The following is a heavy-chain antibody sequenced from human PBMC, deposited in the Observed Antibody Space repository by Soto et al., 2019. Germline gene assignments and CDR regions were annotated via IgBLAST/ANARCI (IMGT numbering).Heavy chain of an antibody. Sequence: EVQLVETGGGLIQPGGSLRLSCAASGFTVSSNYMSWVRQAPGKGLEWVSVIYSGGSTYYADSVKGRFTISRDNSKNTLYLQMNSLRAEDTALYYCASLVVITTTGVDIWGQGTMVTVSS. CDR2: IYSGGST. V-gene: IGHV3-53*02. CDR3: ASLVVITTTGVDI. J-gene: IGHJ3*02. CDR1: GFTVSSNY. D-gene: IGHD3-22*01.